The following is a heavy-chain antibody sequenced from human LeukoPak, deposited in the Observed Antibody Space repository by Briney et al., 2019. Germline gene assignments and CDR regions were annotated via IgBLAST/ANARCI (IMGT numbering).Heavy chain of an antibody. Sequence: SETLSLNCAVSGVSFNDYYWSWVGQRPGKGLEWIGEINHSGYTNDSPSLKSRVTMSIDTSRKQFSLNLRSVTVADTAVYYCTRMTTGYAHWGHGTLVTVSS. J-gene: IGHJ5*02. CDR1: GVSFNDYY. D-gene: IGHD4-17*01. CDR2: INHSGYT. CDR3: TRMTTGYAH. V-gene: IGHV4-34*01.